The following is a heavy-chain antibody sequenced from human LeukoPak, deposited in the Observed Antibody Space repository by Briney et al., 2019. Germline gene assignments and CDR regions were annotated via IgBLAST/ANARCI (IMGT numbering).Heavy chain of an antibody. J-gene: IGHJ2*01. Sequence: PGGSLRLSCAASGFTFSNAWMSWVRQAPGKGLEWVGRIKSKTDGGTTDYAAPVKGRFTISRDDSKNTLYLQMNSLRAEDTAVYYCAKDQGHYWYFDLWGRGTLVTVSS. CDR1: GFTFSNAW. V-gene: IGHV3-15*01. CDR2: IKSKTDGGTT. CDR3: AKDQGHYWYFDL.